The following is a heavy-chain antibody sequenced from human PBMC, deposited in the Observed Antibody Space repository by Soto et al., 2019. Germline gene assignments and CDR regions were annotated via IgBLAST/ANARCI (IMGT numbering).Heavy chain of an antibody. V-gene: IGHV3-23*01. Sequence: GVSMRVSSAAAGCTISSSCMTWASQAPGKGLEWVSRLTADSDDTSYADSIKGRFTISRDNSKNTLYLQMNSLRAEDTAIYYCAKGLDRASLDFWGQGALVTVSS. D-gene: IGHD1-1*01. CDR1: GCTISSSC. CDR3: AKGLDRASLDF. CDR2: LTADSDDT. J-gene: IGHJ4*02.